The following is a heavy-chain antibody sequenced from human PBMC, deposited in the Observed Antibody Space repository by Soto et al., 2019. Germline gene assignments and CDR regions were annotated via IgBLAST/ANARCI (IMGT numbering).Heavy chain of an antibody. CDR1: GGSISSYY. Sequence: SETLSLTCTVSGGSISSYYWSWIRQPPGKGLEWIGYIYYSGSTNYNPSLKSRVTISVDTSKNQFSLKLSSVTAADTAVYYCARESVGVVTANHYYYYGMDVWGQGTTVTVSS. J-gene: IGHJ6*02. V-gene: IGHV4-59*12. CDR2: IYYSGST. D-gene: IGHD2-21*02. CDR3: ARESVGVVTANHYYYYGMDV.